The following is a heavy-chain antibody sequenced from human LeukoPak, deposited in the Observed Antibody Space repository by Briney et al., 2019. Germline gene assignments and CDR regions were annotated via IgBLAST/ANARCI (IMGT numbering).Heavy chain of an antibody. CDR2: IYYSGST. CDR3: ARGGSTGASRYFDY. CDR1: NGYINSGDYY. J-gene: IGHJ4*02. Sequence: SQNLSLTCTVSNGYINSGDYYWSWIPQPPGKGLERIGYIYYSGSTYYNPSLKSRVTISVDTSKNQFSLKLSSVTAADTAVYYCARGGSTGASRYFDYRGQGTLVTVSS. D-gene: IGHD1-26*01. V-gene: IGHV4-30-4*08.